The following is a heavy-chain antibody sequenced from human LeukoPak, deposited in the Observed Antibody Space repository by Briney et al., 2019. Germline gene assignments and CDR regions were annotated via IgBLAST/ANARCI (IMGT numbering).Heavy chain of an antibody. CDR1: GYTFTGYS. Sequence: ASVKVSCKASGYTFTGYSIYWVRQAPGQGLEWMGGINPNSGDTNFAQKFQGRVTMTRDTSISTASMELSGLRSDDTAIYYCARGYVWIEMGLGYWGQGTLVTVSS. CDR2: INPNSGDT. V-gene: IGHV1-2*02. CDR3: ARGYVWIEMGLGY. D-gene: IGHD3/OR15-3a*01. J-gene: IGHJ4*02.